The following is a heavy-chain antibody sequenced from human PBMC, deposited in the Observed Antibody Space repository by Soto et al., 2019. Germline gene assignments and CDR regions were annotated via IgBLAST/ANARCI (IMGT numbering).Heavy chain of an antibody. D-gene: IGHD2-15*01. Sequence: GGSLRHSFAAAGFTFSSYAMHWVRQAPGKGLEWVAVISYDGSNKYYADSVKGRFTISRDNSKNTLYLQMNSLRAEDTAVYYCARDFDRYWSGGSCSHGWFDPWGQGTLVTVSS. V-gene: IGHV3-30-3*01. CDR2: ISYDGSNK. J-gene: IGHJ5*02. CDR3: ARDFDRYWSGGSCSHGWFDP. CDR1: GFTFSSYA.